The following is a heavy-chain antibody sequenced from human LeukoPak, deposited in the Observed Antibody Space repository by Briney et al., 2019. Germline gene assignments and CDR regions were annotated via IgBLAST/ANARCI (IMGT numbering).Heavy chain of an antibody. CDR1: GFTFSSYE. V-gene: IGHV3-48*03. CDR2: ISSTGNTV. CDR3: TKETPQMDV. Sequence: GGSLRLSCTASGFTFSSYEMNWVRQAPGQGLEWVAYISSTGNTVHYAGSVKGRFTISRDNAKNSLYLQMNRLRAEDTAVYYCTKETPQMDVWGKGTTVTVSS. D-gene: IGHD2-15*01. J-gene: IGHJ6*04.